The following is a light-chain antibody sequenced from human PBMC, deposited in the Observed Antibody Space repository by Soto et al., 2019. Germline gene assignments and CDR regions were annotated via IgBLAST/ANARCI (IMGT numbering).Light chain of an antibody. CDR3: SSYTSSSTLEVV. Sequence: QSVLTQPASVSGSPGQSITISCTGTSSDVGGYNYVSWYQQHPGKAPKLMIYEVSNGPSGVSNRFSGSKSGNTASLTISGLQAEDEADYYCSSYTSSSTLEVVFGGGTKLTVL. V-gene: IGLV2-14*01. CDR2: EVS. J-gene: IGLJ2*01. CDR1: SSDVGGYNY.